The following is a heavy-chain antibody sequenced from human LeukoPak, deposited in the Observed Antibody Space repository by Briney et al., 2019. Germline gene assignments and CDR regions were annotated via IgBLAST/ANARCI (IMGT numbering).Heavy chain of an antibody. CDR1: GGSISSSSYY. Sequence: PSETLSLTCTVSGGSISSSSYYWGWIRQPPGKGLEWIGSIYYSGSTYYNPSLKSRVTISVDTSKNQFSLKLSSVTAADTAVYYCATRGGRGTFDYWGQGTLVTVSS. CDR3: ATRGGRGTFDY. J-gene: IGHJ4*02. CDR2: IYYSGST. D-gene: IGHD3-16*01. V-gene: IGHV4-39*07.